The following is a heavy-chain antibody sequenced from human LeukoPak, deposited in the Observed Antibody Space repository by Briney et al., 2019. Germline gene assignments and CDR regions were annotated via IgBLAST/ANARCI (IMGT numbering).Heavy chain of an antibody. CDR1: GFSLSTSGVG. V-gene: IGHV2-5*02. D-gene: IGHD2-15*01. Sequence: SGPTLVNPTQTLTLTCTFSGFSLSTSGVGVGWIRQPPGKALEWLALIYWDDDKRYSPSLKSRLTITKDTSKNQVVLTMTNMEPVDTATYYCAHSRGGAPGYCSGGSCYKRGPYFDYWGQGTLVTVSS. CDR2: IYWDDDK. J-gene: IGHJ4*02. CDR3: AHSRGGAPGYCSGGSCYKRGPYFDY.